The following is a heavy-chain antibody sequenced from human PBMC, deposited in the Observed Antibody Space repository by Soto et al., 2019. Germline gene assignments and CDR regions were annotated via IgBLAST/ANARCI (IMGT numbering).Heavy chain of an antibody. J-gene: IGHJ6*02. D-gene: IGHD6-6*01. V-gene: IGHV3-64D*08. Sequence: GGSLRLSCSASGFTFSSYAMHWVRQAPGKGLEYVSAISSNGGSTYYADSAKGRFTISRDNSKNTLYLQMSSLRAEDTAVYYCVKEAPYYYYGMDVWGQGTTVTVSS. CDR1: GFTFSSYA. CDR2: ISSNGGST. CDR3: VKEAPYYYYGMDV.